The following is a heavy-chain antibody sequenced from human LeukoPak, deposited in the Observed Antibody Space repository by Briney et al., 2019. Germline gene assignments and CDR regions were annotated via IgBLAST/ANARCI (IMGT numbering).Heavy chain of an antibody. CDR1: GFTFSNAW. J-gene: IGHJ3*02. CDR3: ARSLRNAFDI. D-gene: IGHD3-3*01. CDR2: IRSSSSTI. V-gene: IGHV3-48*01. Sequence: GGSLRLSCAASGFTFSNAWMSWVRQAPGKGLEWVAYIRSSSSTIYYADSVKGRFTISTDNANNSVHLQMNSLRAEDTAVYYRARSLRNAFDIWGQGTMVTVSS.